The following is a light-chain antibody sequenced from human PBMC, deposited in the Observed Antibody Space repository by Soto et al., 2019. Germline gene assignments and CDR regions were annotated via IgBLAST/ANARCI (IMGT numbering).Light chain of an antibody. CDR1: SRDVGGYDY. J-gene: IGLJ1*01. CDR2: EVN. CDR3: SSYAGSSNV. Sequence: QSVLTQPPSASGSPGQSVTIYCTGTSRDVGGYDYVSWYQQHPGKAPKLMIYEVNKRPSGVPDRFSGSKSGNTASLTVSGLQAEDEADYYCSSYAGSSNVFGTGTKVTVL. V-gene: IGLV2-8*01.